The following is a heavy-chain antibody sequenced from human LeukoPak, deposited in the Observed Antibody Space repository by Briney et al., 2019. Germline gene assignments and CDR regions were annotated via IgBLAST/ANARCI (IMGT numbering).Heavy chain of an antibody. CDR1: GGSISSSSYY. CDR3: ARDALVGATPFDY. D-gene: IGHD1-26*01. V-gene: IGHV4-39*07. CDR2: IYYSGST. Sequence: SETLSLTCTVSGGSISSSSYYWGWIRQPPGKGLEWIGSIYYSGSTYYNPSLKSRVTISVDTSKNQFSLDLNSVTAADTAVYYCARDALVGATPFDYWGQGTLVTVSS. J-gene: IGHJ4*02.